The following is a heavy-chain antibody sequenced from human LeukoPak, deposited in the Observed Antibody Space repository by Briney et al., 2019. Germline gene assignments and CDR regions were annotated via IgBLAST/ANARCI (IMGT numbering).Heavy chain of an antibody. D-gene: IGHD3-10*01. V-gene: IGHV1-2*02. CDR3: ARDSPEKYYYGSGSYYY. J-gene: IGHJ4*02. CDR2: INPNSGGT. Sequence: ASVKVSCKASGYTFTGYYMHWVRQAPGQGLEWMGWINPNSGGTNYAQKLQGRVTMTTDTSTSTAYMELRSLRSDDTAVYYCARDSPEKYYYGSGSYYYWGQGTLVTVSS. CDR1: GYTFTGYY.